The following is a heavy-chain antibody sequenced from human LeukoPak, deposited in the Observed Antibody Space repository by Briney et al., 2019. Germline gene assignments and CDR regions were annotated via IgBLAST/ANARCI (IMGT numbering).Heavy chain of an antibody. CDR3: ARGGIVVVPAAIGDDAFDI. J-gene: IGHJ3*02. V-gene: IGHV1-8*03. Sequence: ASVKVSCKASGYTFTSYDINWVRQATGQGLEWMGWMNPNSGNTGYAQKFQGRVTITRNTSISTAYIELSSLRSEDTAVYYCARGGIVVVPAAIGDDAFDIWGQGTMVTVSS. D-gene: IGHD2-2*02. CDR1: GYTFTSYD. CDR2: MNPNSGNT.